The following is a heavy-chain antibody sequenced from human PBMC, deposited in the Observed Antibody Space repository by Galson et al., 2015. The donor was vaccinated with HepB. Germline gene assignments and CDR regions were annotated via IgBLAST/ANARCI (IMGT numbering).Heavy chain of an antibody. D-gene: IGHD6-13*01. V-gene: IGHV3-48*04. J-gene: IGHJ4*02. CDR1: GFTFSSYS. Sequence: SLRLSCAASGFTFSSYSMNWVRQAPGKGLEWVSYISSTSSTIYYADSVKGRFTISRDNAKNSLYLQMNSLRAEDTALYYCAKDTGSRIAAAGYFDYWGQGTLVTVSS. CDR3: AKDTGSRIAAAGYFDY. CDR2: ISSTSSTI.